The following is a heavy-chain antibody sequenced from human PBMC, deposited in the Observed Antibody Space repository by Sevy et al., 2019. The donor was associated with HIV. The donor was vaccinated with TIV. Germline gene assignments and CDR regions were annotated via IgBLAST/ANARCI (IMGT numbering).Heavy chain of an antibody. CDR3: AHLTRAPPIVATKRGYNSFDP. CDR2: IYWDDDK. J-gene: IGHJ5*02. Sequence: SGPTLVKPTQTLTLTCTFSGFSLSTSGVGVGWIRQPPGKALEWLALIYWDDDKRYSPSLKSRLTITKDTSKNQVVLTMTNMDPVDTATYYCAHLTRAPPIVATKRGYNSFDPWGQGTLVTVSS. V-gene: IGHV2-5*02. CDR1: GFSLSTSGVG. D-gene: IGHD5-12*01.